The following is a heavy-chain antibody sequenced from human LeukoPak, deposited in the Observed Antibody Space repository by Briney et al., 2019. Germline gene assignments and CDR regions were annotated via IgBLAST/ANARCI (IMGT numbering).Heavy chain of an antibody. CDR2: IYHSGST. CDR3: ARESGDAFDY. J-gene: IGHJ4*02. V-gene: IGHV4-30-2*01. D-gene: IGHD4-17*01. CDR1: GGSISSGGYS. Sequence: PQTLSLTCAVSGGSISSGGYSGSWIRQPPGKGLEWIGYIYHSGSTYYNPSLKSRVTISVDRSKNQFSLKLSSVTAADTAVYYCARESGDAFDYWGQGTLVTVSS.